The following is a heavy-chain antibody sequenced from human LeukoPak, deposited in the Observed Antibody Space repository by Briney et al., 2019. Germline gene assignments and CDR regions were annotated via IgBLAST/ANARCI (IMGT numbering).Heavy chain of an antibody. CDR3: ASLGKGYSYGYGSNY. CDR1: GFTFSSYS. V-gene: IGHV3-21*01. Sequence: GGSLRLSCAASGFTFSSYSMDWVRQAPGKGLEWVSSISSSSYIYYADSVKGRFTISRDNAKNSLYLQMNSLRAEDTAVYYCASLGKGYSYGYGSNYWGQGTLVTVSS. J-gene: IGHJ4*02. D-gene: IGHD5-18*01. CDR2: ISSSSYI.